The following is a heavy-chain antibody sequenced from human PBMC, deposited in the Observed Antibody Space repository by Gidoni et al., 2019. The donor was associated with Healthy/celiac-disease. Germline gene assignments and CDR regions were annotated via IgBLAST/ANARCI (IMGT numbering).Heavy chain of an antibody. Sequence: QVQLVQSGAEVKKPGASVKVSCKVSGYTLTELSMHWVRQAPGKGLEWMGGFDPEDGETIYAQKFQGRVTMTEDTSTDTAYMELSSLRSEDTAVYYCATAGNYGSGLYYYYGMDVWGQGTTVTVSS. CDR3: ATAGNYGSGLYYYYGMDV. CDR1: GYTLTELS. D-gene: IGHD3-10*01. CDR2: FDPEDGET. V-gene: IGHV1-24*01. J-gene: IGHJ6*02.